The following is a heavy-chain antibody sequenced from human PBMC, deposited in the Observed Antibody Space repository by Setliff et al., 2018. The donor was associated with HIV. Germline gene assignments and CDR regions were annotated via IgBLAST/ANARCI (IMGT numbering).Heavy chain of an antibody. J-gene: IGHJ4*02. CDR3: ATDAAMLQEGTEF. D-gene: IGHD5-18*01. CDR1: GGSISGSNYY. Sequence: SETLSLTCTVSGGSISGSNYYWAWIRQPPGKGLEWIGSSYYSGSTYYNTSRKSRVTISVDTSKNQFSLKLSSVPAADTAIYYCATDAAMLQEGTEFWGQGTLVTVSS. CDR2: SYYSGST. V-gene: IGHV4-39*01.